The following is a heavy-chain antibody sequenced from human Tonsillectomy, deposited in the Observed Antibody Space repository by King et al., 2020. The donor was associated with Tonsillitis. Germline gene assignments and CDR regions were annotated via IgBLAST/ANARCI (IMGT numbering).Heavy chain of an antibody. V-gene: IGHV3-23*04. CDR2: ISGSGGST. CDR3: AKDLDYYDSSGYYYVSHDAFDI. J-gene: IGHJ3*02. CDR1: GFTFSSYA. Sequence: VQLVESGGGLVQPGGSLRLSCAASGFTFSSYAMSWVRQAPGKGLEWVSAISGSGGSTYYADSVKGRFTISRDNSKNTLYLQMKSLRAEDTAVYYCAKDLDYYDSSGYYYVSHDAFDIWGQGTMVTVSS. D-gene: IGHD3-22*01.